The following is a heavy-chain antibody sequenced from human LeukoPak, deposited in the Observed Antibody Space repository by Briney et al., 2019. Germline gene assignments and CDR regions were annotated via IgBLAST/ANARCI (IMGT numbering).Heavy chain of an antibody. D-gene: IGHD3-22*01. Sequence: SETLSLTRAVSGGSNSSSNWWSWVRQPPGKGLEWIGEIYYSGGTNYNPSLKSRVSISVDKSKNQFSLKLSSVTAADTAVYYCARHYYYDSSGYECFDSWGQGTLLTVSS. J-gene: IGHJ4*02. CDR3: ARHYYYDSSGYECFDS. V-gene: IGHV4-4*02. CDR2: IYYSGGT. CDR1: GGSNSSSNW.